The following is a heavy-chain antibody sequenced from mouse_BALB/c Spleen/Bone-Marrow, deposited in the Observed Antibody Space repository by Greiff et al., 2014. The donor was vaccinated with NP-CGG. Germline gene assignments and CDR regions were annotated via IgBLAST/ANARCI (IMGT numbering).Heavy chain of an antibody. CDR3: ARYGSFDY. Sequence: EVKVEESGPGLVKPSQSLFLTCSVTGYSITSGYYWNWIRQFPGNKLEWMGYISYDGSKNYNPSLKNRISITRDTSKSQFFLKLNSVTTEDTATFYCARYGSFDYWGQGTTLTVSS. CDR2: ISYDGSK. D-gene: IGHD2-10*02. V-gene: IGHV3-6*02. J-gene: IGHJ2*01. CDR1: GYSITSGYY.